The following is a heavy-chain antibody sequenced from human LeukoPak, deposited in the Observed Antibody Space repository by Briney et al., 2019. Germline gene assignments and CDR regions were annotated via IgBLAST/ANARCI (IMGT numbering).Heavy chain of an antibody. CDR1: GYTFTGYY. CDR2: INPNSGGT. J-gene: IGHJ4*02. V-gene: IGHV1-2*02. CDR3: ARILYGDYDIIDY. Sequence: ASVKVSCKASGYTFTGYYMHWVRQAPGQGLEWVGWINPNSGGTNYAQKFQGRVTMTRDTSISTAYMELSRLRSDDTAVYYCARILYGDYDIIDYWGQGTLVTVSS. D-gene: IGHD4-17*01.